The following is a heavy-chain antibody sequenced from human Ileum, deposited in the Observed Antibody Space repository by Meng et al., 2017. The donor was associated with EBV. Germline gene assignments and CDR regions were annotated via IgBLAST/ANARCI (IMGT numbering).Heavy chain of an antibody. V-gene: IGHV4-34*01. CDR2: IDQSGYT. D-gene: IGHD4-23*01. CDR3: ARYGRCNGNSFYCFDP. Sequence: QVTLQQWGTGLFKPSETLSLTCAVYGGYFNHSYLTWLRQPPGKGLEWIGEIDQSGYTKFNPSLSSRATISRDTSNNQFSLRLNSVTAADTALYYCARYGRCNGNSFYCFDPWGQGTLVTVSS. J-gene: IGHJ5*02. CDR1: GGYFNHSY.